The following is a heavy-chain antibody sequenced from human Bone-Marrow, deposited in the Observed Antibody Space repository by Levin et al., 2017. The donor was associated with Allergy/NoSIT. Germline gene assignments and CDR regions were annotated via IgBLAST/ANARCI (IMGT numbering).Heavy chain of an antibody. D-gene: IGHD3-9*01. J-gene: IGHJ5*02. CDR3: AKSPIFTGYYEWFDP. V-gene: IGHV3-30*18. Sequence: GESLKISCAASGFSFRSYGMHWVRQAPGKGLEWVGLISYDGDFTFYGDSVKGRFTISRDNSNNTLFLQMDSLSAEDTAIYYCAKSPIFTGYYEWFDPWGQGTLVTVSS. CDR2: ISYDGDFT. CDR1: GFSFRSYG.